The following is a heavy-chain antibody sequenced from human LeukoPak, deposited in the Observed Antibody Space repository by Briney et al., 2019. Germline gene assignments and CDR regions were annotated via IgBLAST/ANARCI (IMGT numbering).Heavy chain of an antibody. V-gene: IGHV1-2*02. Sequence: ASVKVSCKASGYTFTGYYMHWVRQAPGQGLEGMGWINPNSGGTNYAQKFQGRVTMTRDTSISTAYMELSRLRSDDTAVYHCAREVGYCSSTSCSSRNFQHWGQGTLVTVSS. CDR3: AREVGYCSSTSCSSRNFQH. CDR1: GYTFTGYY. CDR2: INPNSGGT. D-gene: IGHD2-2*01. J-gene: IGHJ1*01.